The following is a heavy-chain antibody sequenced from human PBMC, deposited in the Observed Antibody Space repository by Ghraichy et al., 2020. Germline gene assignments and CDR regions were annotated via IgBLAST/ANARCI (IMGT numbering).Heavy chain of an antibody. J-gene: IGHJ6*02. CDR1: GFTVSSNY. V-gene: IGHV3-53*01. CDR3: ARRGYYGSGNYGMDV. CDR2: MFSGGTT. D-gene: IGHD3-10*01. Sequence: GGSLRLSCAASGFTVSSNYMSWVRQAPGKGLEWVSVMFSGGTTYYADSVKGRFTISRDTSKNTLYLQMNSLRAEDTAVYYCARRGYYGSGNYGMDVWGQGTTVTVSS.